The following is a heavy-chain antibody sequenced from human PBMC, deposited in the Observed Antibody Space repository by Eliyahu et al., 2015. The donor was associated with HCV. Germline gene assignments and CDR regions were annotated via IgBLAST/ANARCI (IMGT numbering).Heavy chain of an antibody. J-gene: IGHJ4*02. Sequence: GLEWVGRIKSKTDGGTTDYAAPVKGRFTISRDDSKNTLYLQMNSLKTEDTAVYYCTTTDSYYYDSSGYYSLDYWGQGTLVTVSS. V-gene: IGHV3-15*01. CDR3: TTTDSYYYDSSGYYSLDY. CDR2: IKSKTDGGTT. D-gene: IGHD3-22*01.